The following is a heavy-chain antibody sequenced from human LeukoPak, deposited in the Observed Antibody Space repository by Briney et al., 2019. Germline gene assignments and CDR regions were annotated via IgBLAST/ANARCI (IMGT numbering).Heavy chain of an antibody. D-gene: IGHD6-19*01. CDR2: ISSSSYI. Sequence: PGGSLRLSCAASGFTFSSYSMNWVRQAPGKGLEWVSSISSSSYIYYVDSVKGRFTISRDNAKNSLYLQMNSLRAEDTAAYYCARDRAVAGTGANWFDPWGQGTLVTVSS. V-gene: IGHV3-21*01. J-gene: IGHJ5*02. CDR3: ARDRAVAGTGANWFDP. CDR1: GFTFSSYS.